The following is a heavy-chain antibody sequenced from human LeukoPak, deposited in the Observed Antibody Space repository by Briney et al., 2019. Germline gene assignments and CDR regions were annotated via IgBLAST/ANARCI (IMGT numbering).Heavy chain of an antibody. V-gene: IGHV1-18*04. D-gene: IGHD2-2*01. CDR1: GYTFTSYG. CDR2: ISAYNDNT. Sequence: ASVKVSCKASGYTFTSYGISWVRQAPGQGLEWMGWISAYNDNTNYAQKLQGRVTMTTDTSTSTAYMELRSLRSDDTAVYYCARWSDIVVVPAAIGPDFDYWGQGTLVTVSS. CDR3: ARWSDIVVVPAAIGPDFDY. J-gene: IGHJ4*02.